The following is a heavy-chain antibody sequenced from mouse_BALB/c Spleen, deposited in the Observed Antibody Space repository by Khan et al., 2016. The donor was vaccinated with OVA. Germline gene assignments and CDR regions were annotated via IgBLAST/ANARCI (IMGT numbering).Heavy chain of an antibody. CDR2: IYPGSFNT. V-gene: IGHV1S56*01. D-gene: IGHD2-3*01. Sequence: QVQLQQSGPELVKPGASLSISCTAAGYTFTTYYIHWVKQRPGQGLEWMGCIYPGSFNTNYSDKYKGKATLTAAKSYSTAYMQLISLTSEDSAVHFCARDGYFLGDAMDYWGQGTSVTVSS. CDR3: ARDGYFLGDAMDY. J-gene: IGHJ4*01. CDR1: GYTFTTYY.